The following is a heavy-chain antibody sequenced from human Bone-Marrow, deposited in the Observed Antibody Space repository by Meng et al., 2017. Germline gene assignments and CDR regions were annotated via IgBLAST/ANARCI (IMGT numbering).Heavy chain of an antibody. CDR3: ARGSTMVRAIYYYYYGMDV. D-gene: IGHD3-10*01. CDR1: GGSFSGYY. CDR2: INHSGST. Sequence: SETLSLTCAVYGGSFSGYYWSWIRQPPGKGLEWIGEINHSGSTNYNPSLKSRVTISVDTSKNQFSLKLSSVTAADTAVYYCARGSTMVRAIYYYYYGMDVWGQGTTVTVSS. J-gene: IGHJ6*02. V-gene: IGHV4-34*01.